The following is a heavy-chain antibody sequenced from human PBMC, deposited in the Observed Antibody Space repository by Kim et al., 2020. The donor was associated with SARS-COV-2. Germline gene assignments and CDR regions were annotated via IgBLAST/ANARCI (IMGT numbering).Heavy chain of an antibody. Sequence: GGSLRLSCAASEFSFSDYAMSWVRQAPGKGLEWVSGISGSGGRTNYADSLKGRFTISRDNSKATLYLQMNSLRAEDTAVYYCTGGVRGTEYSFDIWGQGT. V-gene: IGHV3-23*01. CDR1: EFSFSDYA. D-gene: IGHD3-10*01. CDR3: TGGVRGTEYSFDI. J-gene: IGHJ3*02. CDR2: ISGSGGRT.